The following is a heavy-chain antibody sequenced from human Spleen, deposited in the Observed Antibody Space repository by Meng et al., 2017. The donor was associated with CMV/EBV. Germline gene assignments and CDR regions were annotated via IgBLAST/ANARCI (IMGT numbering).Heavy chain of an antibody. Sequence: GESLKISCAASGFPFSSYGMQWVRQAPGKGLEWVTFIRDDAHREYYADSVKGRFTISRDDSKNTLYLQMNSLRPEDTAVYYCAKDSANWGGYFDYWGQGILVTVSS. J-gene: IGHJ4*02. CDR1: GFPFSSYG. D-gene: IGHD7-27*01. CDR2: IRDDAHRE. CDR3: AKDSANWGGYFDY. V-gene: IGHV3-30*02.